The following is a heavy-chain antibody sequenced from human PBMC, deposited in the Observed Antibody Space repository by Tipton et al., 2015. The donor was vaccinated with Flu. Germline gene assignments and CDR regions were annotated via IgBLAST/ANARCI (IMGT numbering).Heavy chain of an antibody. J-gene: IGHJ4*02. CDR1: GGSISSGGYY. Sequence: TLSLTCTVSGGSISSGGYYWSWIRQPPGKGLEWIGEINHSGSTHYSSSLKSRVTMSVDSSKNQFSLHLSSVTAADTAVYYCARVSPRRVTAIVVVMLPEGYFDYWGQGTLVSVSS. CDR2: INHSGST. D-gene: IGHD3-22*01. V-gene: IGHV4-39*07. CDR3: ARVSPRRVTAIVVVMLPEGYFDY.